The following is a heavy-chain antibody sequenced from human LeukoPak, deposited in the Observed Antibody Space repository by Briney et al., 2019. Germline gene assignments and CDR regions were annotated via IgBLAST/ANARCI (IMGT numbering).Heavy chain of an antibody. Sequence: SGPTLVKPTQTLTLTCTFSGFSLTTSGVSVGWIRQSPGKALEWLALLYRDDDKRYSPSLKTRLSITKETSGNQVVLKMTNVDPVDTATYFCSHTSGRGDFDFWGQGILVTVSS. CDR1: GFSLTTSGVS. CDR3: SHTSGRGDFDF. V-gene: IGHV2-5*02. D-gene: IGHD1-26*01. CDR2: LYRDDDK. J-gene: IGHJ4*02.